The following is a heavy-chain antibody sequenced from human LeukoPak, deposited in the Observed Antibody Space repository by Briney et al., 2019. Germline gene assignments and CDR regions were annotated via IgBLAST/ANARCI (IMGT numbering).Heavy chain of an antibody. D-gene: IGHD5-24*01. CDR3: ARGEIVGWLQNFGAFDI. J-gene: IGHJ3*02. V-gene: IGHV4-39*07. Sequence: SETLPLTCTVSGGSISSSSYYWGWIRQPPGKGLEWIGSIYYSGSTYYNPSLKSRVTISVDTSKNQFSLKLSSVTAADTAVYYCARGEIVGWLQNFGAFDIWGQGTMVTVSS. CDR2: IYYSGST. CDR1: GGSISSSSYY.